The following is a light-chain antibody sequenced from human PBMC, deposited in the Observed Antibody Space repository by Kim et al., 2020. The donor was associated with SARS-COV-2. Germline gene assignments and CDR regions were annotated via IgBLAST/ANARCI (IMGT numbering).Light chain of an antibody. CDR3: QSYDSSLSVYV. J-gene: IGLJ1*01. V-gene: IGLV1-40*01. CDR1: SSNSGAGFD. CDR2: GNT. Sequence: QRVTSSCTGSSSNSGAGFDVQWYQQLPGTAPKLLIYGNTNRPSGVPDRFSGAKSGTSASLAITGLQADDEADYYCQSYDSSLSVYVFGAGTKVTVL.